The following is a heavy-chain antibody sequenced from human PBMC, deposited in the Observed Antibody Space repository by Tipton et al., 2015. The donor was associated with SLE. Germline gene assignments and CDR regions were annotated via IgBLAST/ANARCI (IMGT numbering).Heavy chain of an antibody. V-gene: IGHV4-39*07. CDR3: ARHCQIYSFVY. CDR1: GASFTGDY. CDR2: IYYTGST. J-gene: IGHJ4*02. D-gene: IGHD2-21*01. Sequence: TLSLTCTVSGASFTGDYWGWIRQPPGKRLEWIGSIYYTGSTYYNPSLKSRVTMSVDTSENQFSLKLSSVTAADTAVYYCARHCQIYSFVYWGQGSLVTVSS.